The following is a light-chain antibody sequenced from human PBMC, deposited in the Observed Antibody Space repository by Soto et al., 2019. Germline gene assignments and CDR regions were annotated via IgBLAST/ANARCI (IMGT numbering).Light chain of an antibody. Sequence: QAVVTQEPSLTVSPGGTVTLTCGSSTGAVTSGHYPYWFQQKPGQAPRTLIYDTSNKHSWTPARFSGSLLGGKAALTLSGAQPEDEAEYYCLLSYSGGYWVFGGVTKLTVL. CDR2: DTS. J-gene: IGLJ3*02. V-gene: IGLV7-46*01. CDR3: LLSYSGGYWV. CDR1: TGAVTSGHY.